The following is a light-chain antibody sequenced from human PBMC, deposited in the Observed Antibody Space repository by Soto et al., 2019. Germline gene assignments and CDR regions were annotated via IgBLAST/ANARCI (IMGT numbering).Light chain of an antibody. CDR3: QQDGSSPPTWT. V-gene: IGKV3-20*01. Sequence: EIVLTQSPGTLSLSPGERATLSCRASQSVSSSYLAWYQQKPGQAPRLLLYGASSRATGIPDRFSGSGSGTDFTLTISRLEPEDFAGDYGQQDGSSPPTWTFGQGTKVEIK. J-gene: IGKJ1*01. CDR1: QSVSSSY. CDR2: GAS.